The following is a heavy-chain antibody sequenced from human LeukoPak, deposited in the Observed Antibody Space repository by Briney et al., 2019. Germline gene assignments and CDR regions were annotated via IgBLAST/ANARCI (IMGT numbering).Heavy chain of an antibody. CDR1: GFSINNYW. V-gene: IGHV3-7*01. CDR2: IKKEGSER. CDR3: ARDLAGPPQEAFDI. Sequence: GGSLRLSCAASGFSINNYWMNWVRQAPGKGLEWVASIKKEGSERYYVDSVKGRFTISRDNTKNSLYLQMNTLRAEDTAVYYCARDLAGPPQEAFDIWGQGTMVTVSS. J-gene: IGHJ3*02.